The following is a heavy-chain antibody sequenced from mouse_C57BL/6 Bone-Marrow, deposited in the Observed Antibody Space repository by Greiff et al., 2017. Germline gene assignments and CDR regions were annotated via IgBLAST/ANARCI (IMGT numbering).Heavy chain of an antibody. J-gene: IGHJ3*01. D-gene: IGHD6-1*01. Sequence: VQLQQPGAELVRPGSSVKLSCKASGYTFTSYWMHWVKQRPIQGLEWIGNIDPSDSETHYNQKFKDKATLTVDKSSSTAYMQLSSLTSEDSAVYYCARSPLPGSFAYWGQGTLVTVSA. V-gene: IGHV1-52*01. CDR1: GYTFTSYW. CDR3: ARSPLPGSFAY. CDR2: IDPSDSET.